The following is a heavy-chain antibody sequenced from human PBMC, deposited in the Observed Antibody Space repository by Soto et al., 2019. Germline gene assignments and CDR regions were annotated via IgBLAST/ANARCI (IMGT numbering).Heavy chain of an antibody. V-gene: IGHV3-7*01. J-gene: IGHJ5*02. Sequence: EVQLVESGGGLVQPGGSLRLSCTASGFTFSDSWMTWVRQAPGKGLEWVARIKPDESEKKYADSVKGRFSISRDNAKKSMYLQMDSLRGEDTAVYYCVRGGSNYASWGQGILVTVSS. CDR3: VRGGSNYAS. D-gene: IGHD4-4*01. CDR2: IKPDESEK. CDR1: GFTFSDSW.